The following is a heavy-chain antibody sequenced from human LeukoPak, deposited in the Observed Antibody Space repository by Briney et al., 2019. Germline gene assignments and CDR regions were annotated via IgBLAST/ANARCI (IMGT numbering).Heavy chain of an antibody. CDR3: ATYGSGSYSSDYAFDI. CDR2: IKSKTDGGTT. CDR1: GFTFNNAW. D-gene: IGHD3-10*01. J-gene: IGHJ3*02. V-gene: IGHV3-15*01. Sequence: PGGSLRLSCAASGFTFNNAWMSWVRQGPGKGLEWVGRIKSKTDGGTTDYAAPVKGRFTISRDDSKNTLYLQMNSLKTEDTAVYYCATYGSGSYSSDYAFDIWGQGTMVTVSS.